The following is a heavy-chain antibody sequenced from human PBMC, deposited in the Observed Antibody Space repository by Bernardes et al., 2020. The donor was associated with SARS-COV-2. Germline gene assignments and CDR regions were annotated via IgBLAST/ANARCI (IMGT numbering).Heavy chain of an antibody. D-gene: IGHD6-19*01. CDR2: INHSGST. CDR1: GGSFSGYY. Sequence: SETLSLTCAVYGGSFSGYYWSWIRQPPGKGLEWIGEINHSGSTNYNPSLKSRVTISVDTSKNQFSLTLSSVTAPDTAVYYCARGDGAVGDYWGQGTLVTVSS. J-gene: IGHJ4*02. V-gene: IGHV4-34*01. CDR3: ARGDGAVGDY.